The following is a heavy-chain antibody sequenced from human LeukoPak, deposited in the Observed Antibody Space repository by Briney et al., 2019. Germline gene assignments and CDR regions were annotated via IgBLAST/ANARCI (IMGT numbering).Heavy chain of an antibody. CDR2: IRYDGSNK. Sequence: GGSLRLSCAASGFTFSSYGMHWVRQAPGKGLEWVAFIRYDGSNKYYADSVKGRFTISRDNSKNTLYLQMNSLRAEDTAVYYCAKGGAVTSPYYYYYYTVVWGKGTTVTVSS. V-gene: IGHV3-30*02. D-gene: IGHD4-17*01. J-gene: IGHJ6*03. CDR1: GFTFSSYG. CDR3: AKGGAVTSPYYYYYYTVV.